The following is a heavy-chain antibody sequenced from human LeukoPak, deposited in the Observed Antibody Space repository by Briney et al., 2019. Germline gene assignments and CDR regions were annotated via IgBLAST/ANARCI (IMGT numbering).Heavy chain of an antibody. V-gene: IGHV3-7*01. CDR2: IKQDGSEK. CDR3: ASLGN. Sequence: GGSLRLSCATSGFPFSNFWMNWVRQAPGKGLEWVANIKQDGSEKFYVDSVKGRFTISRDNAKNPLYLQMNSLRADDTAVYYCASLGNWGQGTLVTVSS. CDR1: GFPFSNFW. D-gene: IGHD1-1*01. J-gene: IGHJ4*02.